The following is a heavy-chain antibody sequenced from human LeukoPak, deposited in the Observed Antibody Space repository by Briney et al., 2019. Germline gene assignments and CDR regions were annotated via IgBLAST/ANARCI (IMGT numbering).Heavy chain of an antibody. Sequence: PGRSLRLSCAASGFTFSSYGMHWVRQAPGKGLEWVAVISYDGSNKYYADSVEGRFTISRDNSKNTLYLQMNSLRAEDTAVYYCAKAQDPYYYYYGMDVWGQGTTVTVSS. CDR1: GFTFSSYG. CDR3: AKAQDPYYYYYGMDV. CDR2: ISYDGSNK. J-gene: IGHJ6*02. V-gene: IGHV3-30*18.